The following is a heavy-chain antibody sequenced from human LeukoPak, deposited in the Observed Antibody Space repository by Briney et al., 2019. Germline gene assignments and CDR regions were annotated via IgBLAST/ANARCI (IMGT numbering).Heavy chain of an antibody. CDR2: IYYSGST. J-gene: IGHJ6*03. D-gene: IGHD5-24*01. Sequence: SETLSLTCTVSGGSISSYYWSWIRQPPGKGLEWIGYIYYSGSTNYNPSLKSRVTISVDTSKNQFSLKLSSVTAADTAVYYCARSVEMATPRHYYYYYYMDVWGKGTTVTVSS. CDR1: GGSISSYY. CDR3: ARSVEMATPRHYYYYYYMDV. V-gene: IGHV4-59*08.